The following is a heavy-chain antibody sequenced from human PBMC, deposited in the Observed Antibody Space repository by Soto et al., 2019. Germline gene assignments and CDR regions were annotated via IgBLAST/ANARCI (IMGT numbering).Heavy chain of an antibody. Sequence: GGSLRLSCEASGFTISNYWMTWVRQAPGKGLEWVVNIKHDGSERYYVDSVKGRFTISRDNAKNSLYLQMNSLRAEDTAVYYCARDPSGPYGRYLQHWGQGTLVTVSS. CDR2: IKHDGSER. CDR1: GFTISNYW. D-gene: IGHD4-17*01. V-gene: IGHV3-7*01. J-gene: IGHJ1*01. CDR3: ARDPSGPYGRYLQH.